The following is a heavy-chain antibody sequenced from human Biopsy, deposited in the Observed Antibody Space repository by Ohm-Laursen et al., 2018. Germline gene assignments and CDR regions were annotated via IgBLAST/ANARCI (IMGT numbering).Heavy chain of an antibody. J-gene: IGHJ6*02. V-gene: IGHV1-46*01. CDR2: LNPVAEAT. D-gene: IGHD2-21*01. CDR1: GYNFGNYY. CDR3: ARESPLRLGVCGAIRCFKEVFGMDV. Sequence: ASVKVSCKASGYNFGNYYINWVRQVPGQGLEWLGVLNPVAEATIYAQKFQDRITLTRDTSTNTVYMDLASLSFEDTAVYYCARESPLRLGVCGAIRCFKEVFGMDVWGQGTTVIVSS.